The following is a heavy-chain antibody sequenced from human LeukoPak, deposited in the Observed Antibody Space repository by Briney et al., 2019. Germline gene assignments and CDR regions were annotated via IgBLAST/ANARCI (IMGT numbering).Heavy chain of an antibody. CDR2: IYYSGST. D-gene: IGHD3-3*01. J-gene: IGHJ6*02. CDR3: ARDRGGYYDFWSGRPDYYYGMDV. CDR1: GGSISSYY. Sequence: SETLSLTCTVSGGSISSYYWSWIRQPPGKGLEWIGYIYYSGSTNYNPSLKSRVTISVDTSKNQSSLKLSSVTAADTAVYYCARDRGGYYDFWSGRPDYYYGMDVWGQGTTVTVSS. V-gene: IGHV4-59*01.